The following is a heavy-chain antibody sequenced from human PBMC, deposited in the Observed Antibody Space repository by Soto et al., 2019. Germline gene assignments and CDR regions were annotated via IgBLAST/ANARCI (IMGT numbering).Heavy chain of an antibody. CDR1: GFTFSSYA. V-gene: IGHV3-23*01. J-gene: IGHJ4*02. CDR2: ISGSGGST. Sequence: PGGSLRLSCAASGFTFSSYAMSWVRQAPGKGLEWVSAISGSGGSTYYADSVKGRFTISRDNSKNTLSLQMSGLRAEDTAIYYCEKETGRGAWYPVDYWGQGTLVTVSS. CDR3: EKETGRGAWYPVDY. D-gene: IGHD6-19*01.